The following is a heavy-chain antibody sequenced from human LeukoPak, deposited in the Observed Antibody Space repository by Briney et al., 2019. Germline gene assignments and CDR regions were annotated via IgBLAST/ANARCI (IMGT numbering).Heavy chain of an antibody. CDR3: VLWWGGCGGDSCYGGMDV. Sequence: ASVKVTCKASGYTFTIYAMHWVRQAPGQRLEWMGWINAGNGNTKYSQNFQGRVTITRDTSASTGYMERSSLRSEDTAVYYCVLWWGGCGGDSCYGGMDVWGQGTTVTVSS. J-gene: IGHJ6*02. CDR1: GYTFTIYA. CDR2: INAGNGNT. D-gene: IGHD2-15*01. V-gene: IGHV1-3*01.